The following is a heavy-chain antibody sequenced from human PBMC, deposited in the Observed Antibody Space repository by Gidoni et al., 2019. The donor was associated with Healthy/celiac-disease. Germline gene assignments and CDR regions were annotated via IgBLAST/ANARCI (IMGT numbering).Heavy chain of an antibody. CDR2: INPNSGGT. Sequence: QVQLVQSAAAVKKPGASVQVSCKASGYTFTGYYMHWVRQAPGQGLEWMGWINPNSGGTNYAQKFQGRVTMTRDTSISTAYMELSRLRSDDTAVYYCARASSSWSQFDYWGQGTLVTVSS. V-gene: IGHV1-2*02. CDR1: GYTFTGYY. J-gene: IGHJ4*02. CDR3: ARASSSWSQFDY. D-gene: IGHD6-13*01.